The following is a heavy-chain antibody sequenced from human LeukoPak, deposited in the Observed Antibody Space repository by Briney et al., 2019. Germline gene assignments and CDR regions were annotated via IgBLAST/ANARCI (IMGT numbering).Heavy chain of an antibody. Sequence: GGSLRLSCAASGFTFSSYVMSWVRQAPGKGLEWVSAISGSGGSTYYADSVKGRFTISRDNSKNTLYLQMNSLRAEDTAVYYCAKGHDYYYDSSGYGEYYYYGMDVWGQGTTVTVSS. J-gene: IGHJ6*02. CDR3: AKGHDYYYDSSGYGEYYYYGMDV. V-gene: IGHV3-23*01. CDR1: GFTFSSYV. D-gene: IGHD3-22*01. CDR2: ISGSGGST.